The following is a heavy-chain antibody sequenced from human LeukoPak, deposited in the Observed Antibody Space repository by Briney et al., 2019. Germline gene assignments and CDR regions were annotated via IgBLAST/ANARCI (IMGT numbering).Heavy chain of an antibody. CDR1: GYTFTSYG. J-gene: IGHJ4*02. D-gene: IGHD3-16*01. Sequence: GASVKVSCKASGYTFTSYGISWVRQAPGQGLEWMGWISAATGDTKFAEKFQDRVTLTRDSSVNTAYMDLRSLTSDDAAIYYCARELFRHYEWSQRGFDFWGQGTLVTVSS. CDR3: ARELFRHYEWSQRGFDF. CDR2: ISAATGDT. V-gene: IGHV1-18*01.